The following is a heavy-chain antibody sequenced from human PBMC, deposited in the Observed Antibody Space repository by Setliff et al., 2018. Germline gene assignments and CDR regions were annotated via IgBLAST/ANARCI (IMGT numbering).Heavy chain of an antibody. V-gene: IGHV4-38-2*01. J-gene: IGHJ4*02. CDR2: VYHSGKT. D-gene: IGHD5-12*01. CDR3: ARTFSGYLSYFDS. Sequence: SEMSLTCAVSNHSLSSDYYWGWIRQSPVKGLEWIGNVYHSGKTYYNPALKSRVTISVDTSKNRFSLRLTSVTAADTAIYFCARTFSGYLSYFDSWGQGTLVTVSS. CDR1: NHSLSSDYY.